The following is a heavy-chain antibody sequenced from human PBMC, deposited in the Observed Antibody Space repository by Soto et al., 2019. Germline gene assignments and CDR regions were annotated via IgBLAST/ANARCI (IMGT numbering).Heavy chain of an antibody. V-gene: IGHV3-15*07. Sequence: VQLVESGGGLVKPGGSLRLSCAASGFTFSNAWMNWVRQAPGKGLEWVGRIKSKTDGGTTDYAAPVKGRFTISRDDSKNTLYLQMNSLKPEDTAVYYCTTLDIVLVPAADDAFDIWGQGTMVTVSS. CDR2: IKSKTDGGTT. CDR1: GFTFSNAW. CDR3: TTLDIVLVPAADDAFDI. D-gene: IGHD2-2*03. J-gene: IGHJ3*02.